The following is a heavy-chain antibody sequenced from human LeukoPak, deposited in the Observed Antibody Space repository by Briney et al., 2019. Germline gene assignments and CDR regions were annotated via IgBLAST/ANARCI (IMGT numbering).Heavy chain of an antibody. Sequence: GGSLRLSYAASGFTFSSYWMSWVRQAPGKGLEWVANIKQDGSEKYYVDSVKGRFTISRDNAKNSLYLQMNSLRAEDTAVYYCARTDGYCSSTSCYAYRGYFDYWGQGTLVTVSS. CDR2: IKQDGSEK. CDR1: GFTFSSYW. CDR3: ARTDGYCSSTSCYAYRGYFDY. D-gene: IGHD2-2*03. V-gene: IGHV3-7*03. J-gene: IGHJ4*02.